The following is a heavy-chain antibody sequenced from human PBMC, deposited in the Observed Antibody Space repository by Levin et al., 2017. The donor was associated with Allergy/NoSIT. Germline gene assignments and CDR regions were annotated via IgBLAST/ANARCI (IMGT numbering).Heavy chain of an antibody. J-gene: IGHJ5*02. V-gene: IGHV3-48*01. D-gene: IGHD2-15*01. CDR1: GFTFSSYS. Sequence: GESLKISCAASGFTFSSYSMNWVRQAPGKGLEWVSYLSSSSSTIYYADSVKGRFTISRDNAKNSLYLQMNSLRAEDTAVYYCAREVPYCSGGSCYGFDPWGQGTLVTVSS. CDR3: AREVPYCSGGSCYGFDP. CDR2: LSSSSSTI.